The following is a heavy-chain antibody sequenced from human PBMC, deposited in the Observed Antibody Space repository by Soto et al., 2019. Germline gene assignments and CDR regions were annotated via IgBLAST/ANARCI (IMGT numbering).Heavy chain of an antibody. CDR3: ARDFHYGMDV. CDR2: ISSNGGST. V-gene: IGHV3-64*01. J-gene: IGHJ6*02. CDR1: GFTFSRYA. Sequence: EVQLVESGGGLVQPGGSLRLSCAASGFTFSRYAMHWVRQAPGKGLEYVSTISSNGGSTYYANSVKGRFTISRDNSKNTLYLQMGSLRAEDKAVYYCARDFHYGMDVWGQGTTVTVSS.